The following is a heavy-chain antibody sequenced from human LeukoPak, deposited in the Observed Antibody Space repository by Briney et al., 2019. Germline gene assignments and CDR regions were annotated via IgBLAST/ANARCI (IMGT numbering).Heavy chain of an antibody. CDR3: TKAPVTTCSGAYCYPFDY. V-gene: IGHV3-23*01. D-gene: IGHD2-15*01. Sequence: GGSLRLSCAASGFTLSSYAMSWVRQGPGKGLEWVSAISVSGNTYHADSVKGRFTISRDSYKNTLYLQMNSLRAEDAAVYYCTKAPVTTCSGAYCYPFDYWGQGTLVTVSS. CDR2: ISVSGNT. CDR1: GFTLSSYA. J-gene: IGHJ4*02.